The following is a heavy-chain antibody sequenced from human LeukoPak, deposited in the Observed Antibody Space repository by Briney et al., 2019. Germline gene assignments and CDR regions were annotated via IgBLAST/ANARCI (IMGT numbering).Heavy chain of an antibody. CDR2: MNPNSGNT. CDR3: ARGPIQWLGFDY. V-gene: IGHV1-8*01. J-gene: IGHJ4*02. Sequence: ASVKVSCKASGYTFTSYDINWVRQATGQGLEWMGWMNPNSGNTGYAQKFQGRVTMTRNTSISTAYMELSSLRSEDTAVYYCARGPIQWLGFDYWGQGTLVTVSS. D-gene: IGHD6-19*01. CDR1: GYTFTSYD.